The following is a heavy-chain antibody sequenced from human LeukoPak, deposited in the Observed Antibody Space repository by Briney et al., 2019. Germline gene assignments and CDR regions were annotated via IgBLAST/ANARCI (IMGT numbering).Heavy chain of an antibody. CDR1: GFSFTNYW. V-gene: IGHV3-7*01. D-gene: IGHD2-15*01. CDR2: VKEDGTMK. Sequence: GGSLRLSCAASGFSFTNYWMSWVRQAPGKGLEWVANVKEDGTMKQYVDSVKGRFTISGDNAKNSLYLQMDSLRAEDTAVYYCVSQEVVPHWGQGTLVSVSS. J-gene: IGHJ4*02. CDR3: VSQEVVPH.